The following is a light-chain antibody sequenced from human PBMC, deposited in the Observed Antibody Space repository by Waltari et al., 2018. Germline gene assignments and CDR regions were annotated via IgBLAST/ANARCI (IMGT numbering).Light chain of an antibody. CDR3: QKADSFPPYT. CDR2: AAS. CDR1: QSIRSY. V-gene: IGKV1-39*01. Sequence: DIQMTQSPSSLSASVGDRVTITCRASQSIRSYLNWYQQKPGKAPKLLISAASSLRSGVPSRFSGSGFGTDFTLTISNLQPEDFAIYYCQKADSFPPYTFGQGTKVEIQ. J-gene: IGKJ2*01.